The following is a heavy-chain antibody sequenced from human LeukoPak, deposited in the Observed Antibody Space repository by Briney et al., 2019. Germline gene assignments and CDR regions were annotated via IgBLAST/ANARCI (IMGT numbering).Heavy chain of an antibody. V-gene: IGHV3-48*03. D-gene: IGHD6-13*01. Sequence: GGSLRLSCAASGFTFSSYEMNWVRQAPGKGLEWVSYISSSGSTIYYADSVKGRFTISRDNAKNPLYLQMNSLRAEDTAVYYCARDSPWYSSSPEYFQHWGQGTLVTVSS. CDR1: GFTFSSYE. CDR3: ARDSPWYSSSPEYFQH. J-gene: IGHJ1*01. CDR2: ISSSGSTI.